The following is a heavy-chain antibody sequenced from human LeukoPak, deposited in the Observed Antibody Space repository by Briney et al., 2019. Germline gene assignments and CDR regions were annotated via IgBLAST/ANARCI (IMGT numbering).Heavy chain of an antibody. D-gene: IGHD2-15*01. V-gene: IGHV4-61*02. Sequence: SETLSLTCTVSGGSISSASFYWSWIRQPAGKGLEWIGRIHTSGSPNYNPSLKSRVTISLDTSKNQFSLKLSSVTAADTAVYYCATGGGYDAFDIWGQGTMVTLSP. J-gene: IGHJ3*02. CDR3: ATGGGYDAFDI. CDR1: GGSISSASFY. CDR2: IHTSGSP.